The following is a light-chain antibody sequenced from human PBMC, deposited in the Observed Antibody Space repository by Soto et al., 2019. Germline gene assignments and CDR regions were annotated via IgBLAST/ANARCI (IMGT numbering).Light chain of an antibody. CDR3: QQYGSSPLIT. J-gene: IGKJ4*01. CDR1: QSVSSSY. CDR2: DAS. V-gene: IGKV3D-20*01. Sequence: EIVLTQSPATLALSPGERATLSCGASQSVSSSYSAWYQQKPGLAPRLLIYDASSRATGIPDRFSGSGSGTDFTLTISRLEPEDFAVYYCQQYGSSPLITFGGGTKVDIK.